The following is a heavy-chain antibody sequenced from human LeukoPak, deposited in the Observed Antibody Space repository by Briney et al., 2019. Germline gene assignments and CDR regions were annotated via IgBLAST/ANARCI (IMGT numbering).Heavy chain of an antibody. CDR3: ARVGIGAAANYGMDV. J-gene: IGHJ6*02. D-gene: IGHD6-13*01. CDR2: IYTSGRT. CDR1: GXSINSYY. Sequence: PSETLSLTCTVSGXSINSYYWSWIRQPAGKGLEWIESIYTSGRTNYNPSLKSRVTMSVDTPKNQFSLKLSSVTAADTAVYYCARVGIGAAANYGMDVWGQGTTVTVSS. V-gene: IGHV4-4*07.